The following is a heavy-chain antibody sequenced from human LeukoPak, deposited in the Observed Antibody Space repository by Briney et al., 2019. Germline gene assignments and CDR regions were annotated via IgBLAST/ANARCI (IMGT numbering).Heavy chain of an antibody. J-gene: IGHJ5*02. CDR3: ARIPYYYGSGSYSPNWFDP. Sequence: SETLSLTCAVSGGSISSSNWWSWVRQPPGKGLEWIGSIYYSGSTYYNPSLKSRVTISVDTSKNQFSLKLSSVTAADTAVYYCARIPYYYGSGSYSPNWFDPWGQGTLVTVSS. CDR1: GGSISSSNW. D-gene: IGHD3-10*01. CDR2: IYYSGST. V-gene: IGHV4-39*01.